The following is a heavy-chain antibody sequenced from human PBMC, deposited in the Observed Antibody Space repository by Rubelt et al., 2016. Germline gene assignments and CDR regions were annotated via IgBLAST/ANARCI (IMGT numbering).Heavy chain of an antibody. Sequence: QVQLQESGPGLVKPSETLSLTCTVSGGSISSYYWSWFRQPPGKGLEWIGYIYYTGSPTYNTSLKSRVTIPVDTSKNQFSLNLTSGTAADTVVYYCARRSGSYYDDAMDVWGQGTTVTVSS. CDR2: IYYTGSP. D-gene: IGHD1-26*01. V-gene: IGHV4-59*08. CDR1: GGSISSYY. CDR3: ARRSGSYYDDAMDV. J-gene: IGHJ6*02.